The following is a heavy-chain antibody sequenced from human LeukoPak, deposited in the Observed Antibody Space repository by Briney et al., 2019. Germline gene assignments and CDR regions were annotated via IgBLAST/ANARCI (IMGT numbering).Heavy chain of an antibody. CDR2: INWNSGSI. D-gene: IGHD5-12*01. Sequence: RAGGSLRLSCAASGFIFHDYAMSWVRQAPGKGLEWVSGINWNSGSIGYADSVKGRFTISRDNAKSSLYLQMNSLRAEDTAVYYCARDRWEEGGYSGYDPPGYWGQGTLVTVSS. V-gene: IGHV3-20*04. CDR3: ARDRWEEGGYSGYDPPGY. J-gene: IGHJ4*02. CDR1: GFIFHDYA.